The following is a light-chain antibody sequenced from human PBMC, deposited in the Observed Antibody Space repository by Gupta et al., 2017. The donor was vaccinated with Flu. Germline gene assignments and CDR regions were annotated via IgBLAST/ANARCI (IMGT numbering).Light chain of an antibody. V-gene: IGLV2-18*02. J-gene: IGLJ1*01. Sequence: SSDLGTYNRVSWYQQPPGTAPKLMIFEVSNRPSGVPDRFSGSKSGNTASLTISGLQAEDEADYYCFSYTSTYTGVFGTGTKVTVL. CDR2: EVS. CDR3: FSYTSTYTGV. CDR1: SSDLGTYNR.